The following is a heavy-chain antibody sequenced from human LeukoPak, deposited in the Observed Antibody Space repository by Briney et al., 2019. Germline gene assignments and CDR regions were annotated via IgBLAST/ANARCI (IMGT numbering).Heavy chain of an antibody. Sequence: EASVKVSCKASGYTFTSYGISWVRQAPGQGLEWMGWISAYNGNTNYAQKLQGRVTMTTDTSTSTAYMELRSLRSDDTAVYYCARSEMTTVTTGAFDIWGQGTMVTVSS. D-gene: IGHD4-11*01. CDR1: GYTFTSYG. V-gene: IGHV1-18*01. CDR3: ARSEMTTVTTGAFDI. CDR2: ISAYNGNT. J-gene: IGHJ3*02.